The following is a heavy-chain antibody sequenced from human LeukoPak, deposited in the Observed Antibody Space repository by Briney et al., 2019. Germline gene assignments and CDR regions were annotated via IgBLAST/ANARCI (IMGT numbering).Heavy chain of an antibody. CDR2: ISSSGSTT. V-gene: IGHV3-48*03. CDR3: ARAVGSSSWYFFDY. D-gene: IGHD6-13*01. CDR1: GFTFSSYE. Sequence: GGSLRLSCAASGFTFSSYEMNWVRQAPGKGLEWVSYISSSGSTTYYADSVKGRFTISRDNSKNTLYLQMNSLRAEDTAVYYCARAVGSSSWYFFDYWGQGTLVTVSS. J-gene: IGHJ4*02.